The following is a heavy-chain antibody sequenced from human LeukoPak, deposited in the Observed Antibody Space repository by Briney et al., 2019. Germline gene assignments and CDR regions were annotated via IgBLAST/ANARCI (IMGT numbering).Heavy chain of an antibody. CDR3: AREEGAAAGTPFDP. CDR1: GFTFSSYA. V-gene: IGHV3-30-3*01. Sequence: GGSLRLSCTASGFTFSSYAMHWVRQAPGKGLEWVAVISYDGSNKFYADPVKGRFTISRDNSKNTLYLQMNSLRAEDTAVYYCAREEGAAAGTPFDPWGQGTLVTVSS. D-gene: IGHD6-13*01. CDR2: ISYDGSNK. J-gene: IGHJ5*02.